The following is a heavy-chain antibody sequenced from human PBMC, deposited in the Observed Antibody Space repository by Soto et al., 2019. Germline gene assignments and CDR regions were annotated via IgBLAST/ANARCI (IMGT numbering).Heavy chain of an antibody. CDR1: GGTIRGYD. CDR3: ARVWTYGDYCFDY. CDR2: VWYDGST. J-gene: IGHJ4*02. D-gene: IGHD4-17*01. Sequence: PSETLSLTCTVSGGTIRGYDWSWIRQPPGKGLEWIGYVWYDGSTNYNPSLKSRVTISLDTSKNQFSLKLSSVTAADTAVYYCARVWTYGDYCFDYWGQGTLVTVSS. V-gene: IGHV4-59*08.